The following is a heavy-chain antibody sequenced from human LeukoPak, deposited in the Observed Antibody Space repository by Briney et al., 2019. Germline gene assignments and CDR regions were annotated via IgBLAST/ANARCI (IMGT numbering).Heavy chain of an antibody. CDR1: GGSISSDY. V-gene: IGHV4-4*07. CDR3: ARVTMVRGPFPYYYYYYMDV. Sequence: PSETLSLTCTVSGGSISSDYWSWIRQPDGKGLEWIGRIYTSGSTNYNPSLKSRVSMSVDTSTNQFSLKLSSVTAADTAVYYCARVTMVRGPFPYYYYYYMDVWGKGTTVTVSS. CDR2: IYTSGST. J-gene: IGHJ6*03. D-gene: IGHD3-10*01.